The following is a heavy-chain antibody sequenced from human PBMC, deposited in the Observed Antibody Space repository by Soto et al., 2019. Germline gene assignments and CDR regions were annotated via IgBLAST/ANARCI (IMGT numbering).Heavy chain of an antibody. J-gene: IGHJ6*02. D-gene: IGHD4-17*01. V-gene: IGHV3-48*03. CDR3: ASNGDYYYYGMDV. Sequence: LRLSCAASGFTFSSYEMNWVRQAPGKGLEWVSYISSSGSTIYYADSVKGRFTISRDNAKNSLYLQMNSLRAEDTAVYYCASNGDYYYYGMDVWGQGTTVTVSS. CDR2: ISSSGSTI. CDR1: GFTFSSYE.